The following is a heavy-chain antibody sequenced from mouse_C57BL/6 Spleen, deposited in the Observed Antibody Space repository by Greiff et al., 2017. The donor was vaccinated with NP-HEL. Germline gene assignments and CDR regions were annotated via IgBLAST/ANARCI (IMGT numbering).Heavy chain of an antibody. CDR1: GYTFTDHT. CDR2: IYPRDGST. J-gene: IGHJ3*01. Sequence: VQLQQSDAELVKPGASVKISCKVSGYTFTDHTIHWMKQRPEQGLEWIGYIYPRDGSTKYNEKFKGKATLTADKSSSTAYMQLNSLTSEDSAVYCGARAGDYYGSSPAWFAYWGQGTLVTVSA. V-gene: IGHV1-78*01. CDR3: ARAGDYYGSSPAWFAY. D-gene: IGHD1-1*01.